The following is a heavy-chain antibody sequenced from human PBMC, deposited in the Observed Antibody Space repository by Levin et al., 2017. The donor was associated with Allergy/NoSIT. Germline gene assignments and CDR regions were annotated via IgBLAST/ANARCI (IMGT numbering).Heavy chain of an antibody. D-gene: IGHD1/OR15-1a*01. CDR2: ISYDGSVQ. CDR3: ANDWMWEQFDYGFNV. V-gene: IGHV3-30*18. J-gene: IGHJ3*01. CDR1: EIRFSNYG. Sequence: GESLKISCAASEIRFSNYGMHWVRQAPGKGLEWVALISYDGSVQYYADSVKGRFTISRDNSKSTLLLQMDSLRVEDTAVYYCANDWMWEQFDYGFNVWGQGTMVTVSS.